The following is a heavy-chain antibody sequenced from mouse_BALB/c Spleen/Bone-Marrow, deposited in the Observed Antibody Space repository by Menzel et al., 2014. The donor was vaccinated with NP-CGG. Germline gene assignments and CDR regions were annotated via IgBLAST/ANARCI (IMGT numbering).Heavy chain of an antibody. D-gene: IGHD5-5*01. Sequence: KPGGSLKLSCAASGFAFSSYDMSWVRQTPEKRLEWVAYISSGGGSTYYPDTVKGRFTISRDNAKNTLYLQMSSLKSEDTAMYYCARTTPYAMDYWGQGTSVTVSS. J-gene: IGHJ4*01. CDR1: GFAFSSYD. V-gene: IGHV5-12-1*01. CDR3: ARTTPYAMDY. CDR2: ISSGGGST.